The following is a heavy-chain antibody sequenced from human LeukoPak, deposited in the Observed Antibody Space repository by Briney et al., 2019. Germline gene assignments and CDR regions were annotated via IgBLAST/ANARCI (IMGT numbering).Heavy chain of an antibody. CDR1: GGSISSSSYY. Sequence: PSETLSLTCTVSGGSISSSSYYWGWIRQPPGKGLEWIGSIYYSGSTYYNPSLKSRVTISVDTSKNQFSLKLSSVTAADTAVYYCARQMAGRDYYYYYYMDVWGKGTTVTVSS. D-gene: IGHD5-24*01. CDR3: ARQMAGRDYYYYYYMDV. CDR2: IYYSGST. J-gene: IGHJ6*03. V-gene: IGHV4-39*01.